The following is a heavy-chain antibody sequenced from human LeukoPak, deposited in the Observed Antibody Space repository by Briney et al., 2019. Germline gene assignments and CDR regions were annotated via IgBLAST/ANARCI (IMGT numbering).Heavy chain of an antibody. J-gene: IGHJ4*02. CDR1: GGTFSSYA. D-gene: IGHD6-13*01. V-gene: IGHV1-69*13. Sequence: ASVKVSCKASGGTFSSYAISWVRQAPGQGLEWMGGIIPIFGTANYAQKFQGRVTITADESTSTAYMELSSLRSEDTAVYYCARERQQLGYFDYWGQGTLVTVSS. CDR2: IIPIFGTA. CDR3: ARERQQLGYFDY.